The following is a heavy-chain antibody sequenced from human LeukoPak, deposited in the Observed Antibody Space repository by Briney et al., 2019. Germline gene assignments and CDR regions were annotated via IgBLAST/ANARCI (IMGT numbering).Heavy chain of an antibody. Sequence: PGGSLRLSCAASGFTFSSYAMSWVRQAPGKGLEWVSAISGSGGSTYYADSVKGRFTISRDNSKNTLYLQMNSLRAEDTAVYYCAKDLSYGGKHRGFDYWGQGTLVTVSS. CDR3: AKDLSYGGKHRGFDY. CDR1: GFTFSSYA. CDR2: ISGSGGST. D-gene: IGHD4-23*01. V-gene: IGHV3-23*01. J-gene: IGHJ4*02.